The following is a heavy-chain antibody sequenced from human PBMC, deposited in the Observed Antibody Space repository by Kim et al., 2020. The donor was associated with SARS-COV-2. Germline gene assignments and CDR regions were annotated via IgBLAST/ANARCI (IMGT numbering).Heavy chain of an antibody. CDR3: SSRRYYEGPVNYYAFDI. D-gene: IGHD3-22*01. J-gene: IGHJ3*02. Sequence: SETLSLTCGVSGGSISTTNCWSWVRQSPTMGLVWIGEIYHTGKTNYNPSLNSRVTISLDKSKSQFSMKVTSVTAADTAVYYCSSRRYYEGPVNYYAFDI. CDR1: GGSISTTNC. CDR2: IYHTGKT. V-gene: IGHV4-4*02.